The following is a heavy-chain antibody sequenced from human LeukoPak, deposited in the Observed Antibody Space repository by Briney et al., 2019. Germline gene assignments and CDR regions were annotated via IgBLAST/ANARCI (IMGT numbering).Heavy chain of an antibody. J-gene: IGHJ4*02. CDR3: ARARNDYDSNGFSFLDY. Sequence: GTSLRLSCAASGISFSSHGMHWVRQAPGKGLEWVAVIWYDGSNIYYADSVKGRFTISRDNSKNTLYLQMNSLRAEDTALYYCARARNDYDSNGFSFLDYWGQGNLVPVSS. CDR1: GISFSSHG. D-gene: IGHD3-22*01. CDR2: IWYDGSNI. V-gene: IGHV3-33*01.